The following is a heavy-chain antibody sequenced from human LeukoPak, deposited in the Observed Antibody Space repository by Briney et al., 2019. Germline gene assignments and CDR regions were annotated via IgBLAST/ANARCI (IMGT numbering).Heavy chain of an antibody. CDR2: IHNSGTT. CDR1: GFTISSYC. J-gene: IGHJ4*02. CDR3: ARNARLQSVDY. D-gene: IGHD5-24*01. V-gene: IGHV4-59*01. Sequence: PSETLSLTCTGSGFTISSYCWSWIRQAPGRGLEWIGYIHNSGTTNYNPTPTSRVTFSVYTSNSQFSPKLSTVTAADTAVYYCARNARLQSVDYWGPGTLVTVSS.